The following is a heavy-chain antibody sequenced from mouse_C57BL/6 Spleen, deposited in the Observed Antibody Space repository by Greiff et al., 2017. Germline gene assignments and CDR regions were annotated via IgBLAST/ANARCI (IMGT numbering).Heavy chain of an antibody. CDR3: ARSKDYGSRRDYFDY. J-gene: IGHJ2*01. D-gene: IGHD1-1*01. CDR2: INPYYGTT. CDR1: GYSFTDYN. Sequence: EVQLQQSGPELVKPGASVSISCKASGYSFTDYNMNWVKQSNGQRLEWLGVINPYYGTTSYNQKYKCKATWTVNQSASTTYMQLNSLTSEDSAVYYCARSKDYGSRRDYFDYWGQGTTLTVSS. V-gene: IGHV1-39*01.